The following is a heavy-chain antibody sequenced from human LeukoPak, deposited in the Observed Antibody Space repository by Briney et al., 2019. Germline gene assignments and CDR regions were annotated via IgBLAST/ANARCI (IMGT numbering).Heavy chain of an antibody. J-gene: IGHJ4*02. Sequence: SDTLSLTCSVSGGSISIRSCCWGWIRQPPGKGLEWIGTIYYSGSTYYNPYLKSRVTISVDTSRNQFSLRLSSVTAADTAVYYCARQVYSGTHYFDYWGQGTLVTVSS. V-gene: IGHV4-39*01. CDR3: ARQVYSGTHYFDY. CDR2: IYYSGST. CDR1: GGSISIRSCC. D-gene: IGHD1-26*01.